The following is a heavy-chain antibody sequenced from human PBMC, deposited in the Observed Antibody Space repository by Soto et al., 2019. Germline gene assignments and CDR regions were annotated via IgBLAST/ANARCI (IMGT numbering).Heavy chain of an antibody. D-gene: IGHD1-26*01. CDR1: GYTFTSYG. Sequence: QVQLVQSGAEVKKPGASVKVSCKASGYTFTSYGISWVRQVPGQGLEWMGWISSYNGNTNYAQKLQGRVTMTTDTSTSKAYMELRSLRSDDTDVYYCARDKGIVGSKGGFGYWGQGTLVTGSS. J-gene: IGHJ4*02. CDR2: ISSYNGNT. V-gene: IGHV1-18*04. CDR3: ARDKGIVGSKGGFGY.